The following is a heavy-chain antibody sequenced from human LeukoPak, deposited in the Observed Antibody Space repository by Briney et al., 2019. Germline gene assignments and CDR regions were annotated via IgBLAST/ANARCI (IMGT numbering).Heavy chain of an antibody. Sequence: GGSLRLSCEASGFTFDDYTMHWVRQAPGKGLESVSGISWNSGSIGYADSVKGRFTISRDNAKKSLNLQMDSLRAEDTALYYCATTENLRYQNYFDYWGQGTLVTVSS. D-gene: IGHD3-9*01. CDR3: ATTENLRYQNYFDY. CDR1: GFTFDDYT. V-gene: IGHV3-9*01. J-gene: IGHJ4*02. CDR2: ISWNSGSI.